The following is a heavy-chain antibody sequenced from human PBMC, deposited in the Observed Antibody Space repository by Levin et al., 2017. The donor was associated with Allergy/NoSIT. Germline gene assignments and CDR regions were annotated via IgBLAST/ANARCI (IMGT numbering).Heavy chain of an antibody. J-gene: IGHJ4*02. D-gene: IGHD3-10*01. CDR2: IYPGDSDT. CDR1: GYSFTSYW. Sequence: GGSLRLSCKGSGYSFTSYWIGWVRQMPGKGLEWMGIIYPGDSDTRYSPSFQGQVTISADKSISTAYLQWSSLKASDTAMYYCARLDAGIDMTHFDYWGQGTLVTVSS. CDR3: ARLDAGIDMTHFDY. V-gene: IGHV5-51*01.